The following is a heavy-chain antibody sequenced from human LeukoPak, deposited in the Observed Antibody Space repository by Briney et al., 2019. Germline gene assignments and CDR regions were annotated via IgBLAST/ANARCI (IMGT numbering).Heavy chain of an antibody. J-gene: IGHJ4*02. D-gene: IGHD3-22*01. V-gene: IGHV3-15*01. CDR3: VAHISESSAYPFDY. Sequence: PGGSLRLSCAASGFSFAYAWMTWVRQAPGKGLECVGRILSRTSGGTTEYAAPVKGRFTISRDDATDTVYLQMNSLKTEDTAVYYCVAHISESSAYPFDYWGQGTTVTVSS. CDR2: ILSRTSGGTT. CDR1: GFSFAYAW.